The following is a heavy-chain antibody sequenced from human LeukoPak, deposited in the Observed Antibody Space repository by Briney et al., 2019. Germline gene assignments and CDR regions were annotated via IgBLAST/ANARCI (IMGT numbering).Heavy chain of an antibody. V-gene: IGHV3-11*01. CDR2: ITDSGNTI. CDR3: ARSIGLTGGGVDV. D-gene: IGHD3-9*01. J-gene: IGHJ6*02. Sequence: GGSLRLSCAASGFTFSDYNMNWVRQAPGKGLEWVSYITDSGNTIHYADSVRGRFTISRDNAKNSLYLQMNSLRAEDTAVYYCARSIGLTGGGVDVWGQGTTVTVSS. CDR1: GFTFSDYN.